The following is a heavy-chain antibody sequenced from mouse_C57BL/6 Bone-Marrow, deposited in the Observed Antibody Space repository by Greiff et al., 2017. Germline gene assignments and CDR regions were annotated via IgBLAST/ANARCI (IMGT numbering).Heavy chain of an antibody. J-gene: IGHJ2*01. CDR2: IDPEFGDT. CDR1: GFNIKDDY. CDR3: SSFDGNYFDF. V-gene: IGHV14-4*01. D-gene: IGHD2-3*01. Sequence: DVKLQESGAELVRPGASVKLSCTASGFNIKDDYIHWVKQRPEQGLEWIGWIDPEFGDTAYASKFQGKATITSDTSSNTAYLQLSSLTSEDTAVYYCSSFDGNYFDFWGQGTPLTVAS.